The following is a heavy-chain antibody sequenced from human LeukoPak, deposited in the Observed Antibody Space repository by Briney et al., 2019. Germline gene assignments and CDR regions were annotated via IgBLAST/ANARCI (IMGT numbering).Heavy chain of an antibody. J-gene: IGHJ4*02. D-gene: IGHD6-13*01. CDR2: ISPDGSTK. CDR1: GFTFSRSW. Sequence: PGGSLRLSCAASGFTFSRSWMSWVRQPPGKGLEWVANISPDGSTKYHMDSVKGRFTISRDNARDSLYLEMSRLRDDDTAMYYCATGASSSWDFGGQGTLVTVSS. V-gene: IGHV3-7*03. CDR3: ATGASSSWDF.